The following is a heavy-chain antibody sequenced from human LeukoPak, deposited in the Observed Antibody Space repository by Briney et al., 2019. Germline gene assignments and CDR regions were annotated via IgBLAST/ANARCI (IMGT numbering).Heavy chain of an antibody. D-gene: IGHD6-19*01. CDR3: ARALTVARFDP. J-gene: IGHJ5*02. CDR1: GFTFSSYE. Sequence: PPGGSLRLSCAASGFTFSSYEMNWVRQAPGKGLEWVSYISSSGSTIYYADSVKGRFTISRDNAKNSLHLQMNSLRAEDTAVYYCARALTVARFDPWGQGTLVTVSS. V-gene: IGHV3-48*03. CDR2: ISSSGSTI.